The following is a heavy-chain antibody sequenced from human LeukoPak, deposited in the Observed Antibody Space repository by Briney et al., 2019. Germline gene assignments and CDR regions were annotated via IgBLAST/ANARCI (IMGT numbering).Heavy chain of an antibody. CDR3: ARWGSGYDY. D-gene: IGHD5-12*01. V-gene: IGHV4-39*07. CDR1: GGSISSSSYY. CDR2: IYYSGST. J-gene: IGHJ4*02. Sequence: SETLSLTCTVSGGSISSSSYYWGWIRQPPGKGLEWIGSIYYSGSTYYNPSLKSRVTISVDTSKNQFSLKLSSVTAADTAVYYCARWGSGYDYWGQGSLVIVSS.